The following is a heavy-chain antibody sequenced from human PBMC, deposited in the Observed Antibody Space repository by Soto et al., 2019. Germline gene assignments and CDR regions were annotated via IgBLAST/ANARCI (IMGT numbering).Heavy chain of an antibody. V-gene: IGHV3-7*01. CDR3: ARDLSGWVLYYYYYGMDV. D-gene: IGHD6-19*01. J-gene: IGHJ6*02. CDR1: GFTFSSYW. Sequence: GGSLRLSCAASGFTFSSYWMSWVRQAPGKGLEWVANIKQDGSEKYYVDSVKGRFTTSRDNAKNSLYLQMNSLRAEDTAVYYCARDLSGWVLYYYYYGMDVWGQGTTVTVSS. CDR2: IKQDGSEK.